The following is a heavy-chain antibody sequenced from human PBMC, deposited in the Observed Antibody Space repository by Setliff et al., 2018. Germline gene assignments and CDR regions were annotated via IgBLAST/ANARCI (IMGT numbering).Heavy chain of an antibody. CDR3: ARMSGFLYIDV. CDR1: GGSVSDSTYY. J-gene: IGHJ6*03. V-gene: IGHV4-39*01. Sequence: SETLSLTCTVSGGSVSDSTYYWGWVRQPPGRGLEWIGSIYYSGSTYYNPSLRSRVTISVDTSKNQFSLKLSSVTAADTAVYYCARMSGFLYIDVWGKGTTVTVSS. D-gene: IGHD3-3*01. CDR2: IYYSGST.